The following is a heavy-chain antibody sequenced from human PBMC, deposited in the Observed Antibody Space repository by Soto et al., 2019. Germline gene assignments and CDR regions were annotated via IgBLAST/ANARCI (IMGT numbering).Heavy chain of an antibody. CDR1: GGSISSSSYY. D-gene: IGHD6-19*01. Sequence: QLQLQESGPGLVKPSETLSLTRTVSGGSISSSSYYWGWIRQPPGKGLEWIGSIYYSGSTYYNPSLKSRVTISVDTSKNQFSLKLSSVTAADTAVYYCARHNPNSSGWYATAFDIWGQGTMVTVSS. CDR3: ARHNPNSSGWYATAFDI. CDR2: IYYSGST. J-gene: IGHJ3*02. V-gene: IGHV4-39*01.